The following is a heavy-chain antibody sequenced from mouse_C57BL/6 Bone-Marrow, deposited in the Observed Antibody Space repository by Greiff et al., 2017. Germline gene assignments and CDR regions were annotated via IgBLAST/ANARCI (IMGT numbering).Heavy chain of an antibody. CDR1: GYTFTSYW. J-gene: IGHJ3*01. V-gene: IGHV1-64*01. Sequence: QVQLKQPGAELVKPGASVKLSCKASGYTFTSYWMYWVKQRPGQGLEWIGMIHPNSGSTNYNEKFKSKATLTVDKSSSTVYMQLSSLTSEDCARYCCARGRFAYWGQGTLVTVSA. CDR3: ARGRFAY. CDR2: IHPNSGST.